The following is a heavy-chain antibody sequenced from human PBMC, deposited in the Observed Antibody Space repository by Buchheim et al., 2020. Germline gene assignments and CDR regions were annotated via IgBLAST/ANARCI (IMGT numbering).Heavy chain of an antibody. J-gene: IGHJ6*02. CDR1: GGSFSGYY. Sequence: QVQLQQWGAGLLKPSETLSLTCAVYGGSFSGYYWSWIRQPPGKGLEWIGEINHSGSTNYNPSLKSRVTISVDPSKNQFSLKLSSVTAADTAVYYCARGRIMITFGGVIAPYYYYGMDVWGQGTT. V-gene: IGHV4-34*01. CDR3: ARGRIMITFGGVIAPYYYYGMDV. D-gene: IGHD3-16*02. CDR2: INHSGST.